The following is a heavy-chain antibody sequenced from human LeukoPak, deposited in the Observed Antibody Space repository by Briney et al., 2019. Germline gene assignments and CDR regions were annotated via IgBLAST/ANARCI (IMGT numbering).Heavy chain of an antibody. CDR1: GGSISSGGYY. D-gene: IGHD2-2*02. Sequence: SQTLSLTCTVSGGSISSGGYYWSWIRQHPGKGLEWIGYIYYSGSTYYNPSLKSRVTISVDTSKNQFSPKLSSVTAADTAVYYCARTRGRTPYCSSTSCYIHYFDYWGQGTLVTVSS. CDR2: IYYSGST. CDR3: ARTRGRTPYCSSTSCYIHYFDY. V-gene: IGHV4-31*03. J-gene: IGHJ4*02.